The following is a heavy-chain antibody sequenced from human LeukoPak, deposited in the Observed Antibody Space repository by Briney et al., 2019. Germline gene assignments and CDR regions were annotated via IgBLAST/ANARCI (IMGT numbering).Heavy chain of an antibody. Sequence: GGSLRLSCVASGFTFSEHYMDWVRQSPGQGLEWVAFIRYAGSNNYYAESVKGRFTISRDNSKNTLSLQMNSLRAEDTAVYYCARLPAYCSSTSCYYDYWGQGTLVTVSS. CDR1: GFTFSEHY. D-gene: IGHD2-2*01. CDR3: ARLPAYCSSTSCYYDY. V-gene: IGHV3-30*02. J-gene: IGHJ4*02. CDR2: IRYAGSNN.